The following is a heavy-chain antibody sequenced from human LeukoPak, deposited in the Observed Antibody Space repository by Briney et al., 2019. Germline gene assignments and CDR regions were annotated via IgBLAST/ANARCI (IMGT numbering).Heavy chain of an antibody. V-gene: IGHV3-74*01. CDR2: IASDGNNR. D-gene: IGHD4-23*01. J-gene: IGHJ4*02. Sequence: GGSLRLSCAASGFTFSSYWMNWVRQVPGKGLVWVSCIASDGNNRDYADSVKGRFTISRDDAKNTLYLQMNSLRVEDTAVYYCARGRPHGNDYWGQGTLVTVSS. CDR1: GFTFSSYW. CDR3: ARGRPHGNDY.